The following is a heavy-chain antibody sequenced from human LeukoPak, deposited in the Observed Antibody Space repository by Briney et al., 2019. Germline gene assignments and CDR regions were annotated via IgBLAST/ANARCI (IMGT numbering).Heavy chain of an antibody. Sequence: ASVKFSCKASGGTFISYAISWVRQAPGQGLEWMGGIIPIFGTANYAQKFQGRVTITTDESTSTAYMELSSLRSEDTAVYYCARGGRLGNYYYYYYMDVWGKGTTVTVSS. V-gene: IGHV1-69*05. J-gene: IGHJ6*03. CDR1: GGTFISYA. D-gene: IGHD1-26*01. CDR3: ARGGRLGNYYYYYYMDV. CDR2: IIPIFGTA.